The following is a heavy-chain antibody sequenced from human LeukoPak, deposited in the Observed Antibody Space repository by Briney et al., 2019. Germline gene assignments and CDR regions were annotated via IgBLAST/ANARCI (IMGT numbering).Heavy chain of an antibody. Sequence: PGGSLRLSCAASGFTFSSYAMSWVRQAPGKGLEWVSAISGSGGSTYYADSVKGRFTISRDNSKNTLYLQMNSLRAEDTAVYYCAKVGEGYCSSTSCYTSSFTNDYWGQGTLVTVSS. CDR1: GFTFSSYA. D-gene: IGHD2-2*02. V-gene: IGHV3-23*01. CDR2: ISGSGGST. J-gene: IGHJ4*02. CDR3: AKVGEGYCSSTSCYTSSFTNDY.